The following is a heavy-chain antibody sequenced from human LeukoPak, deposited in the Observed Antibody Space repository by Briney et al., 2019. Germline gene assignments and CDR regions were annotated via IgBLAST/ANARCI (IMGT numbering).Heavy chain of an antibody. V-gene: IGHV3-21*01. CDR1: GFTFSGYS. Sequence: PGGSLRLSCAASGFTFSGYSMNWVRQGPGKGLEWVSSITSSSSSTYYADSVKGRFTISRDSAKNSLYLHMNSLRAEDTAVYYCAPAGGISTWYFDYWGQGTLVTVSS. CDR2: ITSSSSST. CDR3: APAGGISTWYFDY. J-gene: IGHJ4*02. D-gene: IGHD1-26*01.